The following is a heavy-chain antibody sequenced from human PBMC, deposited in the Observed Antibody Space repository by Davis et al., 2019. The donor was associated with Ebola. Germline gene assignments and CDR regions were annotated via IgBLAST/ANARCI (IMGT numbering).Heavy chain of an antibody. Sequence: PGGSLRLSCAASGFTFSSYSMNWVRQAPGKGLEWVSYISSSSSTIYYADSVKGRFTISRDNAKNSLYLQMNSLRDEDTAVYYCARERYCGGDCYSWFDYWGQGTLVTVSS. CDR1: GFTFSSYS. V-gene: IGHV3-48*02. D-gene: IGHD2-21*02. CDR2: ISSSSSTI. J-gene: IGHJ4*02. CDR3: ARERYCGGDCYSWFDY.